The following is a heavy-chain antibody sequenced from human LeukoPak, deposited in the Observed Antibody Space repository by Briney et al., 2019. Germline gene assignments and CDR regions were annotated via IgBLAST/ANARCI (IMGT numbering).Heavy chain of an antibody. Sequence: VASVKVSCKVSGYTLTELSMHWVRQAPGKGLEWMGGFDPEDGETIYAQKFQGRVTMTEDTSTDTAYMELSSLRSEDTAVHYCATDHYLVRGSGSYYNWGQGTLVTVSS. CDR1: GYTLTELS. D-gene: IGHD3-10*01. CDR2: FDPEDGET. CDR3: ATDHYLVRGSGSYYN. J-gene: IGHJ4*02. V-gene: IGHV1-24*01.